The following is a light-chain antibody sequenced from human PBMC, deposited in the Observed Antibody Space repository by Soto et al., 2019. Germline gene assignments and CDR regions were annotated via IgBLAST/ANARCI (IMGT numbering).Light chain of an antibody. Sequence: EILLTQSAATLSVSTGEGAALACRASQSVSNNLDWYQQKPGQPHRLLIFGASTRATGIPARFSGSGSGTDLTLTISSLQPEEFPTYYCQQSYSTPRTFGGGTKGDI. J-gene: IGKJ4*01. V-gene: IGKV3D-15*01. CDR3: QQSYSTPRT. CDR2: GAS. CDR1: QSVSNN.